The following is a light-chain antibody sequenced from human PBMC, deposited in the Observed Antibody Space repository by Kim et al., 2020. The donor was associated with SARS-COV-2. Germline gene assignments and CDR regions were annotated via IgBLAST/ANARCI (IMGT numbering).Light chain of an antibody. CDR3: QQSYSDFSEYT. Sequence: IQMTQSPSSLSASVGDRVTITCRASQSISNYLNWYQQRPGKAPKVLIYAASILQSGVPSRFSGSGSGTDFTLTISSLQPEDFATYCGQQSYSDFSEYTFGQGTKLEI. CDR1: QSISNY. CDR2: AAS. V-gene: IGKV1-39*01. J-gene: IGKJ2*01.